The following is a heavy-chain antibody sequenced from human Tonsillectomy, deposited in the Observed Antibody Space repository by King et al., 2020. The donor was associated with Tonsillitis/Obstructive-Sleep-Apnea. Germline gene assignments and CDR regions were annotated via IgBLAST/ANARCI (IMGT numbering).Heavy chain of an antibody. CDR2: INPSGIST. J-gene: IGHJ4*02. Sequence: QLVQSGAEVKKPGASVKVSCKASGYTFTSYYMHWVRQAPGQGLEWMGLINPSGISTIYAQKFQGRVTMTRDTSTSTVYMELSSLRSEDSAVYYCASGVQQLAFDYCGQATLVSVSS. CDR1: GYTFTSYY. D-gene: IGHD6-13*01. CDR3: ASGVQQLAFDY. V-gene: IGHV1-46*01.